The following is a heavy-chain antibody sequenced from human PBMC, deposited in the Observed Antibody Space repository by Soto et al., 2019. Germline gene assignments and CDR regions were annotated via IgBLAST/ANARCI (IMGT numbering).Heavy chain of an antibody. D-gene: IGHD3-16*01. CDR2: IIPILGET. Sequence: QVQLVQSGAEVKKPGSSVRVSCKASGTIFSSYTISWVRQAPGQGLEWMGRIIPILGETNSAQKFQGRVTLTADKSKHTAYMQLNSLRLEDTAVYYCARGLGGRMDDWGQGTTVTVSS. V-gene: IGHV1-69*08. CDR1: GTIFSSYT. CDR3: ARGLGGRMDD. J-gene: IGHJ6*02.